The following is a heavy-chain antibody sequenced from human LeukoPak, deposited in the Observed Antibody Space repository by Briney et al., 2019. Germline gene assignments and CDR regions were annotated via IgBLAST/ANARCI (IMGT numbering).Heavy chain of an antibody. CDR3: ARDPSNSGSYYVLDY. Sequence: GGSLRLSCAASGFTFSSYAMHWVRQAPGKGLAWVAVISDDESNTYYTDSGKGRFAISRDNSKNTLYLQMSSLRDEDTAVYYCARDPSNSGSYYVLDYWGQGTLLSVSS. D-gene: IGHD1-26*01. CDR2: ISDDESNT. J-gene: IGHJ4*02. CDR1: GFTFSSYA. V-gene: IGHV3-30*09.